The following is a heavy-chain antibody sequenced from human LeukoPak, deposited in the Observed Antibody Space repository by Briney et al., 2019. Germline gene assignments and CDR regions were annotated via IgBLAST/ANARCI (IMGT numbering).Heavy chain of an antibody. V-gene: IGHV3-23*01. J-gene: IGHJ4*02. CDR1: GFTFSSYG. D-gene: IGHD4-17*01. CDR2: ITTSDYT. CDR3: AKPSGDYDYFDY. Sequence: GGSLRLSCAASGFTFSSYGMDWIRQTPGKGLEWVSGITTSDYTYYADSVKGRFTISRDNSKNTLFLQINSLTVEDTAVHYCAKPSGDYDYFDYWGQGALATVSS.